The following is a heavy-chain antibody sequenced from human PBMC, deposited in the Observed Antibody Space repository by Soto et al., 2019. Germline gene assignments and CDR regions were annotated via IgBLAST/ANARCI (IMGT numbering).Heavy chain of an antibody. Sequence: QVHLVQSGGEVKKTGASVTVSCKASGYRFASYAIGWVRQAPGQGLEWVGWISAYNGNTRYAQKLQDRVTMTTDTSTSTAYMELRSLKSDDTAVYYCARERVTLVRGPQNWFDPWGQGTLVTVSS. D-gene: IGHD3-10*01. CDR1: GYRFASYA. CDR2: ISAYNGNT. CDR3: ARERVTLVRGPQNWFDP. V-gene: IGHV1-18*01. J-gene: IGHJ5*02.